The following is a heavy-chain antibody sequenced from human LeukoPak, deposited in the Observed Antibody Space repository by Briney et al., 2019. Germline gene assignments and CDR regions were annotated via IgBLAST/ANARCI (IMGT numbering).Heavy chain of an antibody. D-gene: IGHD3-9*01. CDR1: GGSISSYY. V-gene: IGHV4-59*01. CDR3: ARDLLTGRYGMDV. CDR2: IHYSGST. Sequence: SETLSLTCTVSGGSISSYYWSWIRQAPGKGLEWIGYIHYSGSTNYNPSLKSRVTISVDTSKNQFSLKLSSVTAADTAVYYCARDLLTGRYGMDVWGQGTTVTVSS. J-gene: IGHJ6*02.